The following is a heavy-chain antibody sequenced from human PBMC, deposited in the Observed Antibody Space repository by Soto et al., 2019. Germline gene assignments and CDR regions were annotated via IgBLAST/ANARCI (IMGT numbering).Heavy chain of an antibody. Sequence: SVKVSCKASGGTFSSYAISWVRQAPGQGLEWMGGIIPIFGTANYAQKFQGRVTITADKSTSTAYMELSSLRSEDTAVYYCARDGKGIAAAYGAFDIWGQGTMVTVSS. V-gene: IGHV1-69*06. CDR2: IIPIFGTA. CDR1: GGTFSSYA. CDR3: ARDGKGIAAAYGAFDI. J-gene: IGHJ3*02. D-gene: IGHD6-13*01.